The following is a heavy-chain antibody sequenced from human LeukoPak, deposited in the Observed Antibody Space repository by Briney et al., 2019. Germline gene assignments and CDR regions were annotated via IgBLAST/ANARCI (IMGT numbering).Heavy chain of an antibody. V-gene: IGHV4-39*01. CDR2: IYYSGST. J-gene: IGHJ5*02. D-gene: IGHD1-26*01. CDR1: GGSISSSSYY. CDR3: ARQGYSGSYFVWFDP. Sequence: SETLSLTCTVSGGSISSSSYYWGWIRQPPGKGLEWIGSIYYSGSTNYNPSLKSRVTISVDTSKNQFSLKLSSVTAADTAVYYCARQGYSGSYFVWFDPWGQGTLVTVSS.